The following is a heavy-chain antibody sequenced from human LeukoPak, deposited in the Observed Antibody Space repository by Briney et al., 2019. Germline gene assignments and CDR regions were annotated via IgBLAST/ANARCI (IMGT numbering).Heavy chain of an antibody. D-gene: IGHD6-13*01. CDR2: INPSGGST. Sequence: ASVKVSCTASGYTFTSYYMHWVRQAPGQGLEWMGIINPSGGSTSYAQKFQGRVTMTRDTSTSTVYMELSSLRSEDTAVYYCARRYSSSWYDYGYYYYGMDVWGQGTTVTVSS. V-gene: IGHV1-46*01. CDR1: GYTFTSYY. CDR3: ARRYSSSWYDYGYYYYGMDV. J-gene: IGHJ6*02.